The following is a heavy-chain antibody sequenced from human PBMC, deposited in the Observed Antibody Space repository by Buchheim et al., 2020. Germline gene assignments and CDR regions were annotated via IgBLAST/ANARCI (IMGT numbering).Heavy chain of an antibody. V-gene: IGHV3-23*01. CDR2: ISGSGGST. CDR3: AKDRSLLVRQQLVRTRRGYVLDV. D-gene: IGHD6-13*01. J-gene: IGHJ6*02. CDR1: GFTFSSYA. Sequence: EVQLLESGGGLVQPGGSLRLSCAASGFTFSSYAMSWVRQAPGKGLEWVSAISGSGGSTYYADSVKGRFTISRDNSKNTLDLQMNSLRAEDTAVYYCAKDRSLLVRQQLVRTRRGYVLDVWGQGTT.